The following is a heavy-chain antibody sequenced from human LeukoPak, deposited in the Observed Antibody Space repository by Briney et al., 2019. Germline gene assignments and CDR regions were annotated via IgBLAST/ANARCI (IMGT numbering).Heavy chain of an antibody. Sequence: ASVKVSCKASGYTFTSYYIHWVRQAPGQGREWMGRIIPILGIANYAQKFQGRVTITADKSTSTAYMELSSLRSEDTAVYYCVRGRRSGGKHDAFDIWGQGTMVTASS. CDR2: IIPILGIA. D-gene: IGHD4-23*01. J-gene: IGHJ3*02. V-gene: IGHV1-69*04. CDR1: GYTFTSYY. CDR3: VRGRRSGGKHDAFDI.